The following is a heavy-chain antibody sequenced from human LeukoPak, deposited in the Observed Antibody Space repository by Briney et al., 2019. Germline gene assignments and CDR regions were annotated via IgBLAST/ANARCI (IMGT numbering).Heavy chain of an antibody. CDR1: GGSISSGSYY. V-gene: IGHV4-61*02. D-gene: IGHD3-22*01. CDR3: ARDRTYYDSSGYRYYYYYMDV. Sequence: SETLSLTCTVSGGSISSGSYYWSWIRQPAGKGLEWIGRIYTSESTNYNPSLKSRVTISVDKSKNQFSLQLSSVTAADTAVYYCARDRTYYDSSGYRYYYYYMDVWGKGTTVTISS. J-gene: IGHJ6*03. CDR2: IYTSEST.